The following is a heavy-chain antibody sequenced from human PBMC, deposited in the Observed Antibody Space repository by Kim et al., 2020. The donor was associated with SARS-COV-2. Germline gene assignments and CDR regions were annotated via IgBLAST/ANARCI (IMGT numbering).Heavy chain of an antibody. V-gene: IGHV4-59*01. J-gene: IGHJ3*02. CDR1: GGSISSYY. CDR2: IYYSGST. D-gene: IGHD1-1*01. Sequence: SETLSLTCTVSGGSISSYYWSWIRQPPGKGLEWIGYIYYSGSTNYNPSLKSRVTISVDTSKNQFSLKLSSVTAADTAVYYCAGFNWNDVLSAFDIWGQGTMVTVSS. CDR3: AGFNWNDVLSAFDI.